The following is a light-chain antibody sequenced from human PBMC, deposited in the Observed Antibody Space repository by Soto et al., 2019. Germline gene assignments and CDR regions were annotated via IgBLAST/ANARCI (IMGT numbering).Light chain of an antibody. J-gene: IGLJ1*01. CDR1: SSDVGGYNY. V-gene: IGLV2-14*01. CDR3: SSYTSSSTGV. CDR2: EVS. Sequence: QSVLTQPASVSGSPRQSITISCTGTSSDVGGYNYVSWYQQHPGKAPKLMIYEVSNRPSGVSNRFSGSKSGNTAFLTISGLQAEDEADYYCSSYTSSSTGVLGTGTKVTVL.